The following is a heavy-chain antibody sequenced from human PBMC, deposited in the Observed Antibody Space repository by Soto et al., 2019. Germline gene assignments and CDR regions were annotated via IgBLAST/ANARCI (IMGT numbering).Heavy chain of an antibody. Sequence: HSETLSLTCTVSGGSISSYYWSWIRQPPGKGLESIGYLYYGRSANYNPSLKSRVTLSVDTSTNQCSLTLSSMTAADTAVYYCALRSMAVVPEYWGQGTLVTVSS. CDR3: ALRSMAVVPEY. V-gene: IGHV4-59*01. CDR1: GGSISSYY. J-gene: IGHJ4*02. CDR2: LYYGRSA. D-gene: IGHD3-22*01.